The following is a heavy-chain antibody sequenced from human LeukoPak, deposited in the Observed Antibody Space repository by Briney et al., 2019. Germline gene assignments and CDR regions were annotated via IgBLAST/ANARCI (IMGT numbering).Heavy chain of an antibody. Sequence: ASVKVSCKASGYTSTSNDINWVRPATGEGRGWVGWTKPDGGNTGYAQKLQGRVTTTRKTSTSTDYIEMSRLRAEDTAVYCGARGCAYYDMLTYYYYMDVWGKGTTVTISS. CDR1: GYTSTSND. J-gene: IGHJ6*03. D-gene: IGHD3-9*01. V-gene: IGHV1-8*01. CDR3: ARGCAYYDMLTYYYYMDV. CDR2: TKPDGGNT.